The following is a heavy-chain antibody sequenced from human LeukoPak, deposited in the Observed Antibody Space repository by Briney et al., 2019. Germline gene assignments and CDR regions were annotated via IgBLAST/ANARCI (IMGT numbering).Heavy chain of an antibody. V-gene: IGHV4-61*01. CDR2: IYYSGST. Sequence: PSETLSLTCTVSGGSFSSGSYYWSWIRQPPGKGLEWIGYIYYSGSTNYNPSLKSRVTISVDTSKNQFSLKLSSVTAADTAVYHCARDYSGSYYSLDYWGQGTLVTVSS. J-gene: IGHJ4*02. D-gene: IGHD1-26*01. CDR3: ARDYSGSYYSLDY. CDR1: GGSFSSGSYY.